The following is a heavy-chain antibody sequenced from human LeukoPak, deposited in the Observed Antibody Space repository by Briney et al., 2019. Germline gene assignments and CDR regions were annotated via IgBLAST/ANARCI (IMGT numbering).Heavy chain of an antibody. CDR1: GGTFSSYA. J-gene: IGHJ2*01. CDR2: IIPIFGTA. V-gene: IGHV1-69*05. Sequence: SVKVSCKASGGTFSSYAISWVRQAPGQGLEWMGGIIPIFGTANYAQKFQGRVTITTDESTSTAYMELSSLRSEDPAVYYCARLHYYDRSGWYFDLWGRGTLVTVSS. CDR3: ARLHYYDRSGWYFDL. D-gene: IGHD3-22*01.